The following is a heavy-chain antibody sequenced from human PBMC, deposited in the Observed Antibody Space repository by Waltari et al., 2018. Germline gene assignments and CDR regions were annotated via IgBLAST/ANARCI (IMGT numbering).Heavy chain of an antibody. V-gene: IGHV3-21*01. CDR1: GFTFSSYS. CDR3: ARGGFGSGYETSVY. CDR2: MSSSSSYI. D-gene: IGHD3-22*01. J-gene: IGHJ4*02. Sequence: EVQLVESGGGLVKPGGSLRLSCAASGFTFSSYSMNWVRQAPGKGLEWVSSMSSSSSYIYYADSVKGRFTISRDNAKNSLYLQMNSLRAEDTAVYYCARGGFGSGYETSVYWGQGTLVTVSS.